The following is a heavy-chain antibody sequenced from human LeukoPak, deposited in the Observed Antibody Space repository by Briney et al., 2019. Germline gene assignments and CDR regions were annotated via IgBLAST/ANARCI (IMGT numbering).Heavy chain of an antibody. J-gene: IGHJ4*02. D-gene: IGHD3-10*01. V-gene: IGHV3-49*04. CDR2: IRGKVYGGAT. CDR1: GFTFGTFA. CDR3: ARGIDYPASGSSFDY. Sequence: GGFLRLSRTASGFTFGTFAINWVRPAPGKGLGWVGFIRGKVYGGATDYAASVKGRFTISRDDSRNIAHLQVSSLKTDDTAVYYCARGIDYPASGSSFDYWGQGTLVTVSS.